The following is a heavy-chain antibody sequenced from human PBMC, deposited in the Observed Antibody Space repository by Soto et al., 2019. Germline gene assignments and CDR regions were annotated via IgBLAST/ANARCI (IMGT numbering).Heavy chain of an antibody. D-gene: IGHD6-13*01. CDR1: GGSVSSGGYY. J-gene: IGHJ5*02. Sequence: SETLSLTCNVSGGSVSSGGYYWSWIRQHPGKGLEWIGYIHYSGSTYYNPSLKSRVTMSIDTSKNLFSLNLSSVTAADTAVYYCARAGGAGSGHDWFDPWGQGTLVTVSS. CDR3: ARAGGAGSGHDWFDP. CDR2: IHYSGST. V-gene: IGHV4-31*03.